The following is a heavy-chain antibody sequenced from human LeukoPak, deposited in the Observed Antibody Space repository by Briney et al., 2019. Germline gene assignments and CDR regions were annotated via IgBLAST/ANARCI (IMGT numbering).Heavy chain of an antibody. J-gene: IGHJ4*02. D-gene: IGHD4-23*01. CDR3: VKDDYGGNY. V-gene: IGHV1-69*13. CDR1: GGTFSSYA. CDR2: IIPIFGTA. Sequence: GASVKVSCKASGGTFSSYAISWVRQAPGQGLEWMGGIIPIFGTANYAQKFQGRVTITADESTSTAYMELSSLRAEDTAVYYCVKDDYGGNYWGQGTLVTVSS.